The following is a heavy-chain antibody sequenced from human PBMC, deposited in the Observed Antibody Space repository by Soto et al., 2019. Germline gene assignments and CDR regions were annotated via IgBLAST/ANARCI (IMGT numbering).Heavy chain of an antibody. D-gene: IGHD2-2*01. J-gene: IGHJ4*02. CDR2: VSNSDYT. CDR3: AREDSIIIPAVSDF. V-gene: IGHV3-21*01. CDR1: VFYVNNYG. Sequence: GALRLACAVSVFYVNNYGINWVREPPGKGLEWVSSVSNSDYTYYSDSVRVRFTISRDNAKNSVSLQMNSLRAEDTAVYYCAREDSIIIPAVSDFWGQGTLVTVSS.